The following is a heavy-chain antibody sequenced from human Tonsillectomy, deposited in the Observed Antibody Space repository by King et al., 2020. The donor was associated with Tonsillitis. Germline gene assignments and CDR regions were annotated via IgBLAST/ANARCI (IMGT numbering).Heavy chain of an antibody. V-gene: IGHV4-39*01. D-gene: IGHD3-3*01. CDR3: ARQGEYYDFWSGYYTGIDYYYYMDV. CDR2: IYYSGST. Sequence: LQLQESGPGLVKPSETLSLTCTVSGVSISSSSYYWGWIRQPPGKGLEWIGSIYYSGSTYYNPSLKSRFTISVDTSKNQFSLKLSSVTAADTAVYYCARQGEYYDFWSGYYTGIDYYYYMDVWGKGTTVTVSS. CDR1: GVSISSSSYY. J-gene: IGHJ6*03.